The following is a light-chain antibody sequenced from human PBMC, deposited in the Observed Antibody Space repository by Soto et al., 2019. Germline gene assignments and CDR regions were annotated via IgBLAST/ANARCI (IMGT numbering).Light chain of an antibody. CDR2: RNN. J-gene: IGLJ3*02. V-gene: IGLV1-47*01. Sequence: QLVLTQPPSASGTPGQRVTIPCSGSSSNLGSNYVYCYQQLPGTAPKLLIYRNNQRPSGVPGRLSGCKSGTSASLAISRLRSEDEADYYCAACDDSLSGRVFGGGTQLTVL. CDR1: SSNLGSNY. CDR3: AACDDSLSGRV.